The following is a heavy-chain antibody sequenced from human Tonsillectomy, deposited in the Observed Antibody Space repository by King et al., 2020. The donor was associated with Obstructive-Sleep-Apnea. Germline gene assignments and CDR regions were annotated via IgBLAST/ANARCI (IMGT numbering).Heavy chain of an antibody. CDR2: IDWDDDL. D-gene: IGHD6-13*01. Sequence: QVTLRESGPALVKPTQTLTLTCTFSGVSLNTGGVCLIWIRQPPGYALELLARIDWDDDLYYSTTLENRLTISQDTSKNQVVLTMTNMDPVDTATYYCARSHSSRSGLLGYWGQGTLVTVSS. V-gene: IGHV2-70*15. J-gene: IGHJ4*02. CDR3: ARSHSSRSGLLGY. CDR1: GVSLNTGGVC.